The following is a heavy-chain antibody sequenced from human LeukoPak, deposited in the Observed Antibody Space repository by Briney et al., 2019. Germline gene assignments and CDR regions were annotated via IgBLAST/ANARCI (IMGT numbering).Heavy chain of an antibody. CDR1: GFTLSSYW. D-gene: IGHD2-21*02. V-gene: IGHV3-23*01. CDR2: ISGSGGST. Sequence: GGSLRLTCEASGFTLSSYWMSWVRQAPGKGLEWVSAISGSGGSTYYADSVKGRFTISRDNSKNTLYLQMNSLRAEDTAVYYVCVVTAQMNFDYWGQGTLVTVSS. J-gene: IGHJ4*02. CDR3: CVVTAQMNFDY.